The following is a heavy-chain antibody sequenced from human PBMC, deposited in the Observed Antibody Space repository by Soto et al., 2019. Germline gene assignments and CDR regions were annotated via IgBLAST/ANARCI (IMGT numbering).Heavy chain of an antibody. CDR3: AKNQGVELVPLATVDWFDP. CDR2: ISGSGFKK. D-gene: IGHD1-26*01. CDR1: GFIFENFG. V-gene: IGHV3-23*01. Sequence: GGSLRLSCAASGFIFENFGMSWVRQAPGKGLEWISSISGSGFKKYYADSVKGRFTISRDNSKSTVYLELNNLSAEDTAVYHFAKNQGVELVPLATVDWFDPWGQGSVVTVSS. J-gene: IGHJ5*02.